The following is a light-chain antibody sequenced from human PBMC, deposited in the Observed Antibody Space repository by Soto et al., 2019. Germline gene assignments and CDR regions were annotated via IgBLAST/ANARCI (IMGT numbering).Light chain of an antibody. CDR2: EVS. CDR1: SSDIGNYNY. J-gene: IGLJ1*01. CDR3: SSYAGSNNPYV. Sequence: QSALTQPPSASGSPGQSVTISCTGTSSDIGNYNYVSWYQQHPGKAPKLMIYEVSKRPSGVPDRFSGSKSGSTASLTVSGLQAEDEDDYYCSSYAGSNNPYVFGTGTKLTVL. V-gene: IGLV2-8*01.